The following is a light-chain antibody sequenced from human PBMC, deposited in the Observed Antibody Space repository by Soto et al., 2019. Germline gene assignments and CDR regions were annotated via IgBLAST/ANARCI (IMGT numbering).Light chain of an antibody. Sequence: QSVLTQPPSVSGAPGQRVTISCTGSSSNLGAGYDVPWYQQLPGTAPKPLIYGNSNRPSGAPDRFSGSKSGTSASLAITGLQAEDEADYYCQSYDSSLSAVVFGGGTKLTVL. CDR1: SSNLGAGYD. CDR3: QSYDSSLSAVV. J-gene: IGLJ2*01. V-gene: IGLV1-40*01. CDR2: GNS.